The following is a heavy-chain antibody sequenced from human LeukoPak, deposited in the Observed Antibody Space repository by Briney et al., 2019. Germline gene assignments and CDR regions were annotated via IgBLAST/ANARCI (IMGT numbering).Heavy chain of an antibody. J-gene: IGHJ5*02. V-gene: IGHV3-11*01. CDR2: INIGGTNT. CDR1: GFTFSDYY. Sequence: NAGGSLRLSCAASGFTFSDYYMSWIRQASGKGLEWLSYINIGGTNTHYADSVKGRFTISRDNAKKSLYLEMNNLRAEDTAVYYCATDGAGFDTWGQGVLVTVSS. CDR3: ATDGAGFDT.